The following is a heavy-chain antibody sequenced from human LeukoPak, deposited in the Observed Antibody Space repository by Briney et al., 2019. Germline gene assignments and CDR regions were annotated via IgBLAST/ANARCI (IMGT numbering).Heavy chain of an antibody. Sequence: SETLSLTCAVYGGSFSGYYWSWIRQPPGKGLEWIGEINHSGSTNYNPSLKSRVTISVDTSKNQFSLKLSSVTAADTAVYYCASDSSGWYWGQGTLVTVSS. D-gene: IGHD6-19*01. CDR1: GGSFSGYY. V-gene: IGHV4-34*01. CDR2: INHSGST. J-gene: IGHJ4*02. CDR3: ASDSSGWY.